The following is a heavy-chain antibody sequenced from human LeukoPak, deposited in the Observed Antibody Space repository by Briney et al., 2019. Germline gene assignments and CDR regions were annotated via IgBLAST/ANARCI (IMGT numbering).Heavy chain of an antibody. CDR1: GGSFSGYY. D-gene: IGHD5-18*01. J-gene: IGHJ5*02. Sequence: SETLSLTCAVYGGSFSGYYWSWIRQPPGKGLEWIGEINHSGSTNYNPSLKSRVTISVDTSKNQFSLKLSSVTAADTAVYYCARDAFTGYSNWFDPWGQGTLVTVSS. CDR2: INHSGST. CDR3: ARDAFTGYSNWFDP. V-gene: IGHV4-34*01.